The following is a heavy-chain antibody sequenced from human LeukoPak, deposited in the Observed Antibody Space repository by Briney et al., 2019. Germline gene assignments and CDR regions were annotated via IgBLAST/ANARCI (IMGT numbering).Heavy chain of an antibody. D-gene: IGHD3-22*01. V-gene: IGHV1-2*02. CDR3: ARPSTNYYDSSGSLDLGFDP. J-gene: IGHJ5*02. CDR2: INTNSGGT. Sequence: ASVTLSFTSSGYTFTVYYMHWVRQAHGQGNGLMGWINTNSGGTNYAQKSQGRVTMTRDTSISAAYMELSRLRSDDTAVYYCARPSTNYYDSSGSLDLGFDPWGQGTLVTVSS. CDR1: GYTFTVYY.